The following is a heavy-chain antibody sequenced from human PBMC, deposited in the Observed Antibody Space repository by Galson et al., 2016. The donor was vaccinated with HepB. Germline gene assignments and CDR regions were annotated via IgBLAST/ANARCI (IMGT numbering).Heavy chain of an antibody. D-gene: IGHD3-22*01. V-gene: IGHV3-30*18. CDR3: AKDRRYYDSSGYFWEGYYYDGMDV. J-gene: IGHJ6*02. Sequence: SLRLSCAASGFTFSSYGMHWVRQAPGKGLEWVAVISYGGSDKYYADSVKGRFTISSDNSKNTLYLQMNSLRHEDTAVYYCAKDRRYYDSSGYFWEGYYYDGMDVWGQGTTVTFSS. CDR1: GFTFSSYG. CDR2: ISYGGSDK.